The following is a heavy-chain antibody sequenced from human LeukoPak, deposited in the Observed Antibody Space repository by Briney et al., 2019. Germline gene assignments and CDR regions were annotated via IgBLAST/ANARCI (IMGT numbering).Heavy chain of an antibody. D-gene: IGHD3/OR15-3a*01. CDR3: TTQAPDGLVPR. Sequence: SGGSLRLSCAASGFTVTNAWMHWVRQAPGKGLEWVGRMKSESGGGATDYAAPVKGRFTISRDDSKNMLYLQMNRLKTEDTAVYYCTTQAPDGLVPRWGQGTLVTVSS. CDR1: GFTVTNAW. J-gene: IGHJ4*02. V-gene: IGHV3-15*07. CDR2: MKSESGGGAT.